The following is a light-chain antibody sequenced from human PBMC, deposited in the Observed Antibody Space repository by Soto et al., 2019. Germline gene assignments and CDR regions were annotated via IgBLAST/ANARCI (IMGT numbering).Light chain of an antibody. J-gene: IGKJ1*01. CDR1: QSVNNND. CDR3: QQYCCSPRT. Sequence: EIVLTQSPVTLSMSPGERATLLCRASQSVNNNDLAWYQQKPGQAPRLLIYGASSRATGIPDRFSGSGSGTDFTLTITRLEPEDFAVYYCQQYCCSPRTFGQGTKVEVK. CDR2: GAS. V-gene: IGKV3-20*01.